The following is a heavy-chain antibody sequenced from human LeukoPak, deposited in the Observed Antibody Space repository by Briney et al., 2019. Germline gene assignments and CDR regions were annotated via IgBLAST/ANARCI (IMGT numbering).Heavy chain of an antibody. CDR1: GFTFSSYA. V-gene: IGHV3-23*01. CDR3: AKDRDDSSGYWPLGDI. Sequence: GGSLRLSCAASGFTFSSYAMSWVRQAPGKGLEWVSAISGSGGSTYYADSVKGRFTISRDNSKNTLYLQMDSLRAEDTAVYYCAKDRDDSSGYWPLGDIWGQGTLVTVSS. D-gene: IGHD3-22*01. J-gene: IGHJ4*02. CDR2: ISGSGGST.